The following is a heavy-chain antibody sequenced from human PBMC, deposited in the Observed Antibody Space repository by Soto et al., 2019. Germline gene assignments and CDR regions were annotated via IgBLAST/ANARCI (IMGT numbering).Heavy chain of an antibody. CDR3: ARAIPFDD. CDR1: GFTFSTYW. V-gene: IGHV3-74*01. Sequence: EVQLVESGGGLVQPGGSLRLSCAASGFTFSTYWMHWVLQAPGKGLVWVSRINSDGITTTYADSVKGRFTISRDNAKNTLYLQMTSLRAEDTAVYYCARAIPFDDWGQGTLVTVSS. CDR2: INSDGITT. J-gene: IGHJ4*02.